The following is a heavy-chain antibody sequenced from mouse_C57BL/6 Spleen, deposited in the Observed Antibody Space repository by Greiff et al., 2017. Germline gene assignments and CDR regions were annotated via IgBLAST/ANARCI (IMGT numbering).Heavy chain of an antibody. D-gene: IGHD1-1*01. Sequence: EVMLVESGPELVKPGASVKIPCKASGYTFTDYNMDWVKQSHGKSLEWIGDINPNNGGTIYNQKFKGKATLTVDKSSSTAYMELRSLTSEDTAVYYCARGGSSAWFAYWGQGTLVTVSA. CDR1: GYTFTDYN. J-gene: IGHJ3*01. CDR3: ARGGSSAWFAY. V-gene: IGHV1-18*01. CDR2: INPNNGGT.